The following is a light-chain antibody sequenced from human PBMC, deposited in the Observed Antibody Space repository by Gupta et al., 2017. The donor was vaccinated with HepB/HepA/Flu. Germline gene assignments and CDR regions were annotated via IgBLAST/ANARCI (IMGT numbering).Light chain of an antibody. CDR2: DVS. CDR1: SSDVGGYNY. J-gene: IGLJ2*01. V-gene: IGLV2-11*01. Sequence: QSALTQPRRVSGSPGQSATISRTGNSSDVGGYNYVSWYQQHPGKAPKLMIYDVSKRPSGVPDRFSGSKSGNTASLTISGLQAEDEADYYCCSYAGSYTHVVFGGGTKLTVL. CDR3: CSYAGSYTHVV.